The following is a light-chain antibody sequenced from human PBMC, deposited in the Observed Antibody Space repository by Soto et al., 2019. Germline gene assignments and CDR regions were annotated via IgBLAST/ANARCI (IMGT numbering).Light chain of an antibody. CDR2: GAS. CDR1: QSVSSSY. J-gene: IGKJ5*01. CDR3: QQYGSSPPVT. V-gene: IGKV3-20*01. Sequence: EIVLTQSPGTLTLSPGERATLSCRASQSVSSSYLAWYQQKPGQAPRLLIYGASGRATGIPDRFSGSGSGTDFTLTITRLEPEDLAVYYCQQYGSSPPVTFGQGTRLEI.